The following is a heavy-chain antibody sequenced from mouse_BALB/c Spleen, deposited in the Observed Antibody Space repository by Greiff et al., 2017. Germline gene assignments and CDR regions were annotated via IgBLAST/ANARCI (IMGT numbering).Heavy chain of an antibody. CDR3: ARSEGNYD. J-gene: IGHJ3*01. V-gene: IGHV3-2*02. D-gene: IGHD2-1*01. CDR2: ISYSGST. CDR1: GNSIPSNYA. Sequence: DVKLQEPGPGLVKPSQSLSLTCTVTGNSIPSNYAWNWIRQFPGTKLEWMGYISYSGSTSSNPSLKSRISITRDTSKNQFFLQLNSVTTEDTATYYCARSEGNYDWGQGTLVTVSA.